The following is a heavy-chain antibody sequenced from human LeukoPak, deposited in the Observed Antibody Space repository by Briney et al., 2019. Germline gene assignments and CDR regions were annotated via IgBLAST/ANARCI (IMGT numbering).Heavy chain of an antibody. CDR2: ISSSSSYI. V-gene: IGHV3-21*01. Sequence: GGSLRLSCAASGFTFSSYNMNWVRQAPGKGLEWVSSISSSSSYIYYADPVKGRFTISRDNAKNSLYLQMNSLRAEDTAVYYCASSTWSTYYFDYWGQGTLVTVSS. CDR1: GFTFSSYN. J-gene: IGHJ4*02. D-gene: IGHD5/OR15-5a*01. CDR3: ASSTWSTYYFDY.